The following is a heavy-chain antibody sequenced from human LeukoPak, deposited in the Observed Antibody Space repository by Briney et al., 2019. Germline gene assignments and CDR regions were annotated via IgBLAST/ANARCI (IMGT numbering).Heavy chain of an antibody. J-gene: IGHJ4*02. D-gene: IGHD3-22*01. V-gene: IGHV4-39*01. CDR1: GGSISSSSYY. Sequence: SETLSLTCTVSGGSISSSSYYWGWIRQPPGKGLEWIGEINHSGSTNYNPSLKSRVTISVDTSKNQFSLKLSSVTAADTAVYYCARQISPYYYDSSGYLYWGQGTLVTVSS. CDR2: INHSGST. CDR3: ARQISPYYYDSSGYLY.